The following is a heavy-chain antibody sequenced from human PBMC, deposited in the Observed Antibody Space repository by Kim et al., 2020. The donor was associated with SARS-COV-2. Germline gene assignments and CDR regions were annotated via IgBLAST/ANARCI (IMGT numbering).Heavy chain of an antibody. D-gene: IGHD5-12*01. CDR2: IYLAGSST. J-gene: IGHJ4*02. CDR3: ASGRGGWVDRSDY. CDR1: GHIFTNHW. Sequence: GESLKISCQGSGHIFTNHWIGWVRQMPGKGLEWMGMIYLAGSSTKYSPSFRGQVSISVDRSINTAYLQWSSLKASDSAIYYCASGRGGWVDRSDYWGQGT. V-gene: IGHV5-51*01.